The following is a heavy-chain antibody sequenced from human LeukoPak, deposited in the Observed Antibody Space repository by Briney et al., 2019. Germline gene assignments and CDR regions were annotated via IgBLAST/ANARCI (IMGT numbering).Heavy chain of an antibody. CDR3: ARRTNGQPFDY. CDR1: GFTFSNYW. CDR2: IRKDGSEK. J-gene: IGHJ4*02. V-gene: IGHV3-7*03. D-gene: IGHD2-8*01. Sequence: GGSLRLSCAASGFTFSNYWMNWVRQAPGNALEWVAYIRKDGSEKYYVDSVKGRFTISRDNAKNSLYLQMNSLRAEDTAVYYCARRTNGQPFDYWGQGTLVTVSS.